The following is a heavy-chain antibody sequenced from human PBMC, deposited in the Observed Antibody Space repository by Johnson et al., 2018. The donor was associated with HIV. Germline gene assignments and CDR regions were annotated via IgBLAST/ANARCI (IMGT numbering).Heavy chain of an antibody. D-gene: IGHD4-17*01. CDR2: ISDDGTNK. J-gene: IGHJ3*02. Sequence: VQLVESGGGLVKPGRSLRLSCAASGFIFSSYAVHWVRQAPGKGLEWVAVISDDGTNKFYADSVKGRFTISRDNSKNTLYLKMNSLRAEDTAGYSCAREVAGAYGDSPGAFDIWGQGTMVTVSS. CDR3: AREVAGAYGDSPGAFDI. V-gene: IGHV3-30*04. CDR1: GFIFSSYA.